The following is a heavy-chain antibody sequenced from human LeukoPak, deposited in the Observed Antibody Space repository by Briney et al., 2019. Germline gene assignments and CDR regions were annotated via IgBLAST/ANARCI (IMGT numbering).Heavy chain of an antibody. D-gene: IGHD3-22*01. CDR3: AKEQYYYDSSGFDY. CDR2: IFPSGGEI. Sequence: PGGSLRLSCAASGFTFSTFAMIWVRQPPGKGLEWVSSIFPSGGEIHYADSVRGRFTISRDNSKSTLSLQMNSLRAEDTAVYYCAKEQYYYDSSGFDYWGQGTLVTVSS. CDR1: GFTFSTFA. J-gene: IGHJ4*02. V-gene: IGHV3-23*01.